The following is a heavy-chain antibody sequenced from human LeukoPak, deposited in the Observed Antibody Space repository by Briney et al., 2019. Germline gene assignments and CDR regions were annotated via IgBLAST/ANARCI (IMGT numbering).Heavy chain of an antibody. Sequence: TSETLSLTCTVSGGSISSYYWSWVRQPPGKGLEWIGYIYYSGSTNYNPSLKSRVTISVDTSKNQFSLKLSSVTAADTAVYYCARDGSSGPEGFDPWGQGTLVTVSS. V-gene: IGHV4-59*01. CDR1: GGSISSYY. CDR3: ARDGSSGPEGFDP. D-gene: IGHD6-19*01. J-gene: IGHJ5*02. CDR2: IYYSGST.